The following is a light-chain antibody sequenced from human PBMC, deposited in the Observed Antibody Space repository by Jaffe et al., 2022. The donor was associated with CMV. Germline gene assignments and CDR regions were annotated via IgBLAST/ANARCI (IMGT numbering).Light chain of an antibody. CDR1: QDISNY. V-gene: IGKV1-33*01. CDR2: DAS. J-gene: IGKJ2*01. CDR3: QQYNHPPT. Sequence: DIQMTQSPSSLSASVGDRVTITCQASQDISNYLNWYQLKPGKAPKLLIYDASNLERGVPSRFSGGGSGTDFTFTISSLQPEDIATYFCQQYNHPPTFGQGTKLEI.